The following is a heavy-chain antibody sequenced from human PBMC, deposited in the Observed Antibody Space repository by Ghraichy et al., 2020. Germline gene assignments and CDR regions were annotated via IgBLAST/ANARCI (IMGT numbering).Heavy chain of an antibody. CDR3: ARDTNNYYDSSGYFD. V-gene: IGHV3-30*04. J-gene: IGHJ4*02. CDR2: ISYDGSNK. CDR1: GFTFSSYA. D-gene: IGHD3-22*01. Sequence: GGSLRLSCAASGFTFSSYAMHWVRQAPGKRLEWVAVISYDGSNKYYVDSVKGRFTISRDNSKNTLYLQMNSLRAEDTAVYYCARDTNNYYDSSGYFDWGQGTLVTVSS.